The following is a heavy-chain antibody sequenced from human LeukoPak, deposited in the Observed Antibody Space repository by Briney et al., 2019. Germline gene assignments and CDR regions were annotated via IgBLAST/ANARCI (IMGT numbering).Heavy chain of an antibody. D-gene: IGHD3-22*01. V-gene: IGHV3-43*02. CDR2: ISGDGGST. J-gene: IGHJ4*02. CDR3: AKAYYYDSSGYPDY. Sequence: GGSLRLSSAASGFTFDDYAMHWVRQAPGKGLEWVSLISGDGGSTYYADSVKGRFTISRDNSKNSLYLQMNSLRTEDTALYYCAKAYYYDSSGYPDYWGQGTLVTVSS. CDR1: GFTFDDYA.